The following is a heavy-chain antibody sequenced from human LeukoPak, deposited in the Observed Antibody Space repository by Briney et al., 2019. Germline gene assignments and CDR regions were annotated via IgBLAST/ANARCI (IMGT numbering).Heavy chain of an antibody. CDR2: ISYDGSNK. J-gene: IGHJ4*02. Sequence: GRSLRLSCAASGFTFSSYAMHWVRQAPGKGLEWVAVISYDGSNKYYADSVKGRFTISRDNSKNTLYLQMNSLRAEDTAVYYCARDVGLTGYYATFDYGGQGTLDTVSS. CDR1: GFTFSSYA. V-gene: IGHV3-30-3*01. D-gene: IGHD3-9*01. CDR3: ARDVGLTGYYATFDY.